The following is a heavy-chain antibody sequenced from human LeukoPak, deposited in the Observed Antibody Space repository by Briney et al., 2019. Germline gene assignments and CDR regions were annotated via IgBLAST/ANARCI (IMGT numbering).Heavy chain of an antibody. CDR2: ISGSGGST. V-gene: IGHV3-23*01. CDR3: AKGRHYYGSGCHEFDY. J-gene: IGHJ4*02. Sequence: PGGSLRLSCAASGFTFSSYAMSWVRQAPGKGLEWVSAISGSGGSTYYADSVKGRFTISRDNSKNTLYLQMNSLRAEDTAVYYCAKGRHYYGSGCHEFDYWGQGTLVTVSS. D-gene: IGHD3-10*01. CDR1: GFTFSSYA.